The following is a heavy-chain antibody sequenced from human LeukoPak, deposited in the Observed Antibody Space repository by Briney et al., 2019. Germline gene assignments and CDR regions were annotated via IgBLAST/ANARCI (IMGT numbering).Heavy chain of an antibody. V-gene: IGHV1-2*06. CDR3: AREYYDSSEFDS. J-gene: IGHJ4*02. CDR1: GNTFTGYY. D-gene: IGHD3-22*01. Sequence: ASVKVSCKTSGNTFTGYYIHWVRQAPGQGLKWVGRINPNSGDTKYAPKFQGRVTMTRDTSISTIYMELSSLRSDDTAVYYCAREYYDSSEFDSWGQGTLVTVSS. CDR2: INPNSGDT.